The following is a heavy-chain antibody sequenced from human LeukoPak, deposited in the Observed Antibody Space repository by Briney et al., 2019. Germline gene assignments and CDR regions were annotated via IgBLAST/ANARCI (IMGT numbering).Heavy chain of an antibody. CDR3: AKCPLYCSGGSCYLVQH. J-gene: IGHJ1*01. V-gene: IGHV3-23*01. D-gene: IGHD2-15*01. Sequence: GGSLRLSCAASGFTFSSYAMSWVRQAPGKGLEWVSAISGSGGSTYYADSVKGRFTISRDNSKNTLYLQMNSLRAEDTAVYYCAKCPLYCSGGSCYLVQHWGQGTLVTVS. CDR1: GFTFSSYA. CDR2: ISGSGGST.